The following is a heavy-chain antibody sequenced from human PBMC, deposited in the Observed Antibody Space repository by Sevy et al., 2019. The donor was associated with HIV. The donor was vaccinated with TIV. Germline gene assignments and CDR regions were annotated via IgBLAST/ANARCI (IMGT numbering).Heavy chain of an antibody. Sequence: GGSLRLSCAASGFTFSSYGTHWVRQAPGKGLEWVAFIRYDGSNKYYADSVKGRFTISRDNPKNTLYLQMNSLRAEDTAVYYFAKAYQRITKLASRYYYYGMDVWGQGTTVTVSS. V-gene: IGHV3-30*02. CDR2: IRYDGSNK. D-gene: IGHD3-10*01. CDR3: AKAYQRITKLASRYYYYGMDV. CDR1: GFTFSSYG. J-gene: IGHJ6*02.